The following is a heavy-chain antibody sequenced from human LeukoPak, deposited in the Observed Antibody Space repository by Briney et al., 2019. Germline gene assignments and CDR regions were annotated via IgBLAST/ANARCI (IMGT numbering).Heavy chain of an antibody. D-gene: IGHD6-13*01. CDR3: ARDIGIPRAYYSGSWYYMDV. V-gene: IGHV4-4*02. Sequence: PSETLSLTCAVSGGSISSSNWWSWVRPPPGKGLEWIGEIYHSGSTNYNPSLKSRVTISVDKSKNQFSLKLSSVTAADTAVYYCARDIGIPRAYYSGSWYYMDVWGKGTTVTVSS. CDR2: IYHSGST. J-gene: IGHJ6*03. CDR1: GGSISSSNW.